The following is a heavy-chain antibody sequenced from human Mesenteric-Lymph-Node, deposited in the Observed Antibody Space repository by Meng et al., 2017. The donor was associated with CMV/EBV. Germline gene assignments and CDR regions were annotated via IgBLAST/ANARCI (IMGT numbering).Heavy chain of an antibody. CDR2: IRYDGSNK. CDR3: AKVPRAATWGYYDSSGSLYYFDY. J-gene: IGHJ4*02. Sequence: GGSLRLSCAASGFTFSSYGMHWVRQAPGKGLEWVAFIRYDGSNKYYADSVNGRFTISRDNSKNTLYLQMNSLRAEDTAVYYCAKVPRAATWGYYDSSGSLYYFDYWGQGTLVTVSS. V-gene: IGHV3-30*02. D-gene: IGHD3-22*01. CDR1: GFTFSSYG.